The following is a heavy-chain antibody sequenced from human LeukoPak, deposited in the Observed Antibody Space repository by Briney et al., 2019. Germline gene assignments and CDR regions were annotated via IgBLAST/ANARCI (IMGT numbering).Heavy chain of an antibody. Sequence: SETLSLTCTVSGGSISSHYWSWIRQPPGKGLEWIGYIYYSGRTNYNPSLKSRVTISVDTSKNQFSLKLSSVTAADTAVYYCARDYYDSSGYYFGYYYYYYMGVWGKGTTVTVSS. CDR1: GGSISSHY. J-gene: IGHJ6*03. CDR3: ARDYYDSSGYYFGYYYYYYMGV. CDR2: IYYSGRT. D-gene: IGHD3-22*01. V-gene: IGHV4-59*11.